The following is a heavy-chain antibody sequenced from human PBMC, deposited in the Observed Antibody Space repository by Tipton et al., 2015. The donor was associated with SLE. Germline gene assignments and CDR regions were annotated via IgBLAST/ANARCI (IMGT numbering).Heavy chain of an antibody. J-gene: IGHJ3*01. V-gene: IGHV3-30*04. CDR2: VSYDGTKT. CDR3: ARVLWVGGTYGGDVLDL. D-gene: IGHD2-21*01. Sequence: QLVQSGGGVVQPGRSLRLSCAASGFTFSTYAMHWVRQAPGKGLEWVALVSYDGTKTDYADSVKGRFTVSRDNSANMVYLQVNSLRPDDTAMYFCARVLWVGGTYGGDVLDLWGQGTIVTV. CDR1: GFTFSTYA.